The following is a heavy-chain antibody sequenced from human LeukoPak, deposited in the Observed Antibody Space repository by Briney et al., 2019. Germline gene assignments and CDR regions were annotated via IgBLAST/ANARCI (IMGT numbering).Heavy chain of an antibody. J-gene: IGHJ4*02. Sequence: SETLSLTCTVSGGSISSSSYYWGWIRQPPGKGLEWIGRIYTSGSTNYNPSLKSRVTMSVDTSKNQFSLKLSSVTAADTAVYYCAREIVGAADYWGQGTLVTVSS. V-gene: IGHV4-39*07. D-gene: IGHD1-26*01. CDR3: AREIVGAADY. CDR2: IYTSGST. CDR1: GGSISSSSYY.